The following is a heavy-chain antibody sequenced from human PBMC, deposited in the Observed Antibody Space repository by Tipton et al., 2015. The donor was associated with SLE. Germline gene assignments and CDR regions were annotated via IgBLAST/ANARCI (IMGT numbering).Heavy chain of an antibody. J-gene: IGHJ3*02. CDR2: IYTSGAT. Sequence: GLVKPSETLSLTCNVSGGSISFYFWTWIRQPAGKGLELIGRIYTSGATDDNPSLKSRVTMSVDMSKNQIFLKMTSVTAADSAVYFCARVWLNNAFDIWGQGTRVTVSS. CDR3: ARVWLNNAFDI. D-gene: IGHD2/OR15-2a*01. CDR1: GGSISFYF. V-gene: IGHV4-4*07.